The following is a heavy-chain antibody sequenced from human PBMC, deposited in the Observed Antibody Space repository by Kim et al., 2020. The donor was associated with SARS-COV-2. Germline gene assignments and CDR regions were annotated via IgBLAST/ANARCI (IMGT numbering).Heavy chain of an antibody. J-gene: IGHJ4*02. CDR3: ARAREESLDY. CDR2: TNK. Sequence: TNKNYGDSVKGRSTISRNNSKNTVDLQMNSLRVAATAVYYCARAREESLDYWGQGTLVTVSS. V-gene: IGHV3-33*01.